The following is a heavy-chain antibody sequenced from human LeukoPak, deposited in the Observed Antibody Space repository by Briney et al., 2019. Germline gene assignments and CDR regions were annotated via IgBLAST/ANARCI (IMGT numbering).Heavy chain of an antibody. V-gene: IGHV3-48*01. CDR3: ARDKDTAMAY. CDR2: ISSDSGTI. D-gene: IGHD5-18*01. Sequence: GGSLRLSCASSGFTFSAYHMNWVRQAPGKGLEWISFISSDSGTIYYADSVKGRFTISRDNSKNTLYLQMNSLRAEDTAVYYCARDKDTAMAYWGQGTLVTVSS. J-gene: IGHJ4*02. CDR1: GFTFSAYH.